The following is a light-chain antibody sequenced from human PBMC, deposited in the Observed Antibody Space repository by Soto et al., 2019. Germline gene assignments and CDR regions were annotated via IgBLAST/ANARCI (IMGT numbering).Light chain of an antibody. CDR2: KAS. CDR1: QSITSW. Sequence: DVPMTQSPSTLSASVGDRVTITCRASQSITSWLAWYQQKPGKAPKLLIYKASTLESGVPSNFSGSGSGTEFTLTISSLQPEDFATSYCQQYNSYPWTFGQGTKVDVK. J-gene: IGKJ1*01. V-gene: IGKV1-5*03. CDR3: QQYNSYPWT.